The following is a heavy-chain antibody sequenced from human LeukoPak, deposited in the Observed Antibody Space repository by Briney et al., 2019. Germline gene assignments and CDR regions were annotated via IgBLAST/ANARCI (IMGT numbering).Heavy chain of an antibody. D-gene: IGHD2-15*01. CDR2: LSGSGITT. CDR1: GFTFSNSA. V-gene: IGHV3-23*01. Sequence: GGSLRLSCAASGFTFSNSAMSWVRQAPGKGLEWVSTLSGSGITTYYADSVKGRFTISRDNSKNTLYLQMNSLRAEDTAVYYCAKDIHPGLGSGASCCFDYWGQGTLVTVSS. J-gene: IGHJ4*02. CDR3: AKDIHPGLGSGASCCFDY.